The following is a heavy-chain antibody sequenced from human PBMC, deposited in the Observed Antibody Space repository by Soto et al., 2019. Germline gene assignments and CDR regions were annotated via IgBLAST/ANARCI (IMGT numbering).Heavy chain of an antibody. V-gene: IGHV5-51*01. D-gene: IGHD1-26*01. Sequence: GESLKISCKGSGYSFTSYWIGWVRQMPGQGLQWMGIIYPGDSDTRYSPYFQGQVTISADKSISTAYLQWSILKASDTAMYYCARHGPGPIIVGPTGDALHIWGQGTMVSV. CDR2: IYPGDSDT. CDR3: ARHGPGPIIVGPTGDALHI. CDR1: GYSFTSYW. J-gene: IGHJ3*02.